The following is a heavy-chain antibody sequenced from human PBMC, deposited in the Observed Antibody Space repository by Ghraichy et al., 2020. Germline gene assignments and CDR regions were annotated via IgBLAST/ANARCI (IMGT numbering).Heavy chain of an antibody. CDR1: GFTFSSYA. J-gene: IGHJ6*03. CDR2: ISGSGGNT. D-gene: IGHD2-15*01. Sequence: GGSLRLPCAASGFTFSSYAMSWVRQAPGKGLEWVSAISGSGGNTYYADSVKGRFTISRDNSKNMLYLQMNSLRAEDTAVYYCAKKGGYRYYYYMDVWGKGTTVTVSS. V-gene: IGHV3-23*01. CDR3: AKKGGYRYYYYMDV.